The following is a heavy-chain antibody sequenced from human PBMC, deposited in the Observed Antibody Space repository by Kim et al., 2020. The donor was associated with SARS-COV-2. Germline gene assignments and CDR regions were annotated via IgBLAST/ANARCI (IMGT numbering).Heavy chain of an antibody. D-gene: IGHD3-10*01. CDR3: AREGGYYYGSGSPGAFDI. Sequence: SVKVSCKASGGTFSSYAISWVRQAPGQGLEWMGGIIPIFGTANYAQKFQGRVTITADESTSTAYMELSSLRSEDTAVYYCAREGGYYYGSGSPGAFDIWGQGTMVTVSS. J-gene: IGHJ3*02. V-gene: IGHV1-69*13. CDR1: GGTFSSYA. CDR2: IIPIFGTA.